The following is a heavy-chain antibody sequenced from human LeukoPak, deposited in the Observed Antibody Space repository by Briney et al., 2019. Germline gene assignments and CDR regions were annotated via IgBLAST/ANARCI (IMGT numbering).Heavy chain of an antibody. D-gene: IGHD4-17*01. V-gene: IGHV3-73*01. CDR3: TRLPLYGDYGRWFDP. CDR1: GFTFSGST. CDR2: IRSKANSCAT. Sequence: PGGSLRLSCAASGFTFSGSTMHWVRQASGKGLEWVGRIRSKANSCATAYAASVKGRFTISRDDSKNTAYLQMNSLKTEDTAVYYCTRLPLYGDYGRWFDPWGQGTLVTVSS. J-gene: IGHJ5*02.